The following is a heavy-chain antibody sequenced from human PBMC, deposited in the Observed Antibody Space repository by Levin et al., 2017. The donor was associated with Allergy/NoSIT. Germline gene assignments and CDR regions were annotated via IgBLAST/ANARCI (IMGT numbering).Heavy chain of an antibody. CDR1: GFTFHNYT. J-gene: IGHJ4*02. V-gene: IGHV3-9*01. Sequence: PGGSLRLSCTASGFTFHNYTMHWVRQAPGKGLEWISGISWNSGSIGYADSVKGRFTISRDNAKKSLFLRMNSLRLEDTALYYCAKDISSGWPPARTCDSWGQGTRVTVSS. CDR2: ISWNSGSI. D-gene: IGHD6-19*01. CDR3: AKDISSGWPPARTCDS.